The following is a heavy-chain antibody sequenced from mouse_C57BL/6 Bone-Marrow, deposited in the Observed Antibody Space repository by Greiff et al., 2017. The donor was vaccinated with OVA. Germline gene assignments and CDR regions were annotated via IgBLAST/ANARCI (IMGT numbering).Heavy chain of an antibody. J-gene: IGHJ4*01. CDR1: GYTFTNYW. CDR3: ARGGYYDYAMDY. V-gene: IGHV1-63*01. D-gene: IGHD2-3*01. CDR2: IYSGGGYT. Sequence: VQLQQSGAELVRPGTSVKMSCKASGYTFTNYWIGWAKQRPGHGLEWIGDIYSGGGYTNDNEKFKGKATLTADKSSSTAYMQFSIRTSEDSAIYYCARGGYYDYAMDYWGQGTSVTVSS.